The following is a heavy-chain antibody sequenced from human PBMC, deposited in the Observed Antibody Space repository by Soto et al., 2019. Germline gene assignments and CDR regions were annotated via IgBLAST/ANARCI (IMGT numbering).Heavy chain of an antibody. CDR1: GGSISSSSYY. V-gene: IGHV4-39*01. CDR3: ARLRLYNWFDP. CDR2: IYYSGST. Sequence: SETLSLTCTVSGGSISSSSYYWGWIRQPPGKGLEWIGSIYYSGSTYYNPSLKSRVTTSVDTSKNHFSLKLSSVTAADTAVYYCARLRLYNWFDPWGQGTLVTVSS. J-gene: IGHJ5*02. D-gene: IGHD4-17*01.